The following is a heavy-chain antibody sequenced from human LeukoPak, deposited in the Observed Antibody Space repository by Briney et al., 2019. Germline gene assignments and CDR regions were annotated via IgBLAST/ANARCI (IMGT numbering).Heavy chain of an antibody. CDR2: IYPGDSDT. D-gene: IGHD3-10*01. CDR1: GYSFTSFW. CDR3: ARQPGLTPGYNWFDP. V-gene: IGHV5-51*01. Sequence: GESLKISCKGSGYSFTSFWIGWVRQMPGKGLEWMGIIYPGDSDTRYSPSFQGQVTISADKSISTAYLQWSSLKASDTAMYYCARQPGLTPGYNWFDPWGQGTLVTVSS. J-gene: IGHJ5*02.